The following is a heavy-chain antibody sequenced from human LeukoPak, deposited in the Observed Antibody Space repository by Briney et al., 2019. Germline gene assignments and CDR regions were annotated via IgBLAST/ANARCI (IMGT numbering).Heavy chain of an antibody. V-gene: IGHV3-23*01. CDR3: AKGHSSSPRYYGMDV. CDR1: GFTFSSYA. Sequence: GGSLRLSCATSGFTFSSYAMSWVRQAPGKGLEWVSAISGSGGSTYYADSVKGWFTISRDNSKNTLYLQMNSLRAEDTAVYYCAKGHSSSPRYYGMDVWGQGTTVTVSS. J-gene: IGHJ6*02. CDR2: ISGSGGST. D-gene: IGHD6-13*01.